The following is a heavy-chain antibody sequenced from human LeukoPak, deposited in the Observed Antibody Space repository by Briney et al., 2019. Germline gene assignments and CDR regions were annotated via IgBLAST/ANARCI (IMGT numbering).Heavy chain of an antibody. D-gene: IGHD6-13*01. V-gene: IGHV3-48*01. Sequence: PGGSLRLSRAPSGFTFSNYNMNWVRQAPGKGLEWVSFISSTGHTIYYADSVKGRFTISRDNAKNSLYLQMNSLRAEDTAVYYCARDARATEDSSNWNWFDPWGQGTLVTVSS. CDR2: ISSTGHTI. CDR3: ARDARATEDSSNWNWFDP. CDR1: GFTFSNYN. J-gene: IGHJ5*02.